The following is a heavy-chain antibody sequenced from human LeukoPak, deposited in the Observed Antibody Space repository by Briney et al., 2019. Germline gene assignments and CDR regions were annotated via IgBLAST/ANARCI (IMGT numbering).Heavy chain of an antibody. CDR2: IYYSGST. J-gene: IGHJ5*02. Sequence: SETLSLTCTVSGGSISSYYWSWIRQPPGKGLEWIGYIYYSGSTNYNPSLKSRVTISVDTSKNQFSLKLSSVTAADTAVYYCARRNHDFWSGYSGFDPWGQGTLVTVSS. CDR3: ARRNHDFWSGYSGFDP. CDR1: GGSISSYY. V-gene: IGHV4-59*08. D-gene: IGHD3-3*01.